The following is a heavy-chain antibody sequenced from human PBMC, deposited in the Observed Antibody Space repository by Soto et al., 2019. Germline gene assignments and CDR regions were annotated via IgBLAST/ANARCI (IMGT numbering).Heavy chain of an antibody. V-gene: IGHV4-30-2*01. D-gene: IGHD3-10*01. J-gene: IGHJ5*02. Sequence: SETLSLTCAVSGGSITSGNSYSWSWIRQPPGEGLEWIGSISHTGSTSYNPSLKSRLTMSVDKSKSQFSLRLSSVTAADMAVYYCARAVAPYFGTWFDPWGQGILVTVSS. CDR3: ARAVAPYFGTWFDP. CDR1: GGSITSGNSYS. CDR2: ISHTGST.